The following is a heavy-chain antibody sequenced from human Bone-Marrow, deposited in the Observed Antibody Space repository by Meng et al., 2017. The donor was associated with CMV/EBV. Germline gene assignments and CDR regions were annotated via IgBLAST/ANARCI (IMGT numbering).Heavy chain of an antibody. V-gene: IGHV2-5*01. Sequence: TSGAGVGWIRPPPGRALEWLALIYWNDDKNYSPSLNNRLTITKDTSRNQLVLTMTNVDPADTATYYCAHSRQYYDYVWGNYRKIFDSWGLGALVTVSS. CDR3: AHSRQYYDYVWGNYRKIFDS. D-gene: IGHD3-16*02. CDR1: TSGAG. J-gene: IGHJ4*02. CDR2: IYWNDDK.